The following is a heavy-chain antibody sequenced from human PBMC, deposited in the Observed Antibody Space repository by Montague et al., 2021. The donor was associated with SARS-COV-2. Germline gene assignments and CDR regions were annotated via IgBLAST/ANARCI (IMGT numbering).Heavy chain of an antibody. CDR3: VKASQFLWLGQFARDAFDL. J-gene: IGHJ3*01. V-gene: IGHV3-30*18. CDR2: ISYEGSKK. CDR1: GFSFNTFG. Sequence: SLRLSCAASGFSFNTFGIHLVRQAPDKGLEWVAVISYEGSKKNFADSVKGRSVISRDSSQNTVYLQMNILRVEDTAMYYCVKASQFLWLGQFARDAFDLWGQGTLVSVSS. D-gene: IGHD3-10*01.